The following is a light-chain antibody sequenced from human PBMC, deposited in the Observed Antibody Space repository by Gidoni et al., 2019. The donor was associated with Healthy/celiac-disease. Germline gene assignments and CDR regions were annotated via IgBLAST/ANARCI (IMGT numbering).Light chain of an antibody. J-gene: IGKJ1*01. V-gene: IGKV1-39*01. CDR2: AAS. CDR1: QSISSY. CDR3: QQSYSTPVT. Sequence: DIQMTQSPSSLSASVGDRVTSTCRASQSISSYLNRYQQKPGKAPKLMIYAASSLQSGGPSRFSGSGSGTDFTLTISSLQPEDFATYYCQQSYSTPVTFGQGTKVEIK.